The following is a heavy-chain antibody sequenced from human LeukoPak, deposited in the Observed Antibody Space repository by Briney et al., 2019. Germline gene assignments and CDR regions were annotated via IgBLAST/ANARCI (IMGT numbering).Heavy chain of an antibody. J-gene: IGHJ4*02. CDR2: IYYSGST. CDR3: ARNYADYSSSPDYFDY. CDR1: GGSISSYY. Sequence: PSETLSLTCTVSGGSISSYYWSWIRQPPGKGLEWIGYIYYSGSTNYNPSLKSRVTISVDTSKTQFSLKLSSVTAADTAVYYCARNYADYSSSPDYFDYWGQGTLVTVSS. D-gene: IGHD6-6*01. V-gene: IGHV4-59*01.